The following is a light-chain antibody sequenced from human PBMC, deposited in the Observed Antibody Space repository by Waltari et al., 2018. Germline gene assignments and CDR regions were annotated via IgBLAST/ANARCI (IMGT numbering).Light chain of an antibody. Sequence: EIVLTQSPATLSLFPGERATLSCRASQSVSSKLAWYQQKPGQSPRLLIYDASSRATGIPDRFSGSGSGTEFTLTISSLEPEDVAIYFCQQETNWSYTFGQGTKVEI. CDR3: QQETNWSYT. V-gene: IGKV3D-15*01. J-gene: IGKJ2*01. CDR1: QSVSSK. CDR2: DAS.